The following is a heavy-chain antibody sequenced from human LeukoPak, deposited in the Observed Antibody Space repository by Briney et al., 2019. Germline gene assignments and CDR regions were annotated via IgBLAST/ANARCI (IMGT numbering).Heavy chain of an antibody. D-gene: IGHD5-18*01. Sequence: PGGSLRLSCTVSGFTFSGSSMHWLRQAPGQRLEWVATISYDGNSEYYRDSVKGRLAVSRVNSKNTLYLQMQSLRHEDTAVYFCARPGDSPFDHWGQGTLVTVSS. CDR3: ARPGDSPFDH. CDR2: ISYDGNSE. CDR1: GFTFSGSS. J-gene: IGHJ4*02. V-gene: IGHV3-30*09.